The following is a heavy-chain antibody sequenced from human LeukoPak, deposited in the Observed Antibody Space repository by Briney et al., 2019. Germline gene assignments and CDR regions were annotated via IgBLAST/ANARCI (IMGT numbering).Heavy chain of an antibody. Sequence: GGSLRLSCAASGFTFSNYAMSWVRQAPAKGLEWVSSISGTGGTTYYADSVKGRFTISRDNPKNTLYLQMNSLRAEDAAVYYCATRPAVAGTTNWYFDLWGRGTLVTVSS. V-gene: IGHV3-23*01. J-gene: IGHJ2*01. CDR3: ATRPAVAGTTNWYFDL. D-gene: IGHD6-19*01. CDR2: ISGTGGTT. CDR1: GFTFSNYA.